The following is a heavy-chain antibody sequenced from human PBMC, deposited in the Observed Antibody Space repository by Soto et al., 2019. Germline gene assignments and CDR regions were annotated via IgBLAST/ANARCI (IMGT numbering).Heavy chain of an antibody. CDR2: VHYSGNT. CDR3: ARRLLGCPGEWWFDP. J-gene: IGHJ5*02. D-gene: IGHD3-10*01. V-gene: IGHV4-38-2*01. Sequence: SETLSPTCPLSGYSIRSGSHWAWIRQPPGKGLEWLGSVHYSGNTYYNPSLKSRLTISVDKSKNQFSLKLSSVTAADTAVYYCARRLLGCPGEWWFDPWGQGTLVTVSS. CDR1: GYSIRSGSH.